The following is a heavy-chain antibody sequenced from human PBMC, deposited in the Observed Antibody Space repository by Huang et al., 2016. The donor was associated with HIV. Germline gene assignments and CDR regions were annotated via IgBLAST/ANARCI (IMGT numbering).Heavy chain of an antibody. V-gene: IGHV3-30-3*01. CDR2: ISNNGNAK. D-gene: IGHD3-10*01. CDR1: GFTLCEYA. J-gene: IGHJ3*02. CDR3: ARFGKRLPMLRGEDVIGDI. Sequence: QVQLVESGGGVVPPGRCLRLSFAASGFTLCEYAIHWVHQATGKGLELLELISNNGNAKLYADSVSGRFTNSRDNCNNTRDRQMNSRRHEETALYYCARFGKRLPMLRGEDVIGDIWGQGTMVIVSS.